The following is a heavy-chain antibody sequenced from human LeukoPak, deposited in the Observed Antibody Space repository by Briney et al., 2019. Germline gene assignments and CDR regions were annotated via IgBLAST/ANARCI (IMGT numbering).Heavy chain of an antibody. D-gene: IGHD3-16*01. CDR3: ARADFFGGAFDI. CDR2: IYYSGTT. V-gene: IGHV4-59*12. Sequence: PSETLSLTCTVSGGSISNYYWSWIRQPPGKGLEWIGYIYYSGTTNYNPSLKSRVTISVDTSKNQFSLKLSSVTAADTAVYYCARADFFGGAFDIWGQGTMVTVSS. CDR1: GGSISNYY. J-gene: IGHJ3*02.